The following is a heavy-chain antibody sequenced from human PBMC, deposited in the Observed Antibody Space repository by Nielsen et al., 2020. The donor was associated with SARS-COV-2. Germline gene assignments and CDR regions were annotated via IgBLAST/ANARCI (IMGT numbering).Heavy chain of an antibody. CDR2: ISYDGSNK. J-gene: IGHJ4*02. V-gene: IGHV3-30*18. D-gene: IGHD6-19*01. CDR1: GFTFSSYG. Sequence: GGSLRLSCAASGFTFSSYGMHWVRQAPGKGLEWVAVISYDGSNKYYADSVKGRFTISRDNSKKTLYLQMNSLRAEDTAVYYCAKAWKYSSGWYRPGEIDYWGQGTLVTVSS. CDR3: AKAWKYSSGWYRPGEIDY.